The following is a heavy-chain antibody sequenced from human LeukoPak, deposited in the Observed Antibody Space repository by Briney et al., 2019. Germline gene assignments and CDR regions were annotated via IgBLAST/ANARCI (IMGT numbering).Heavy chain of an antibody. D-gene: IGHD3-10*01. CDR3: ASLYGSGSYYNDY. J-gene: IGHJ4*02. CDR2: MNPNSGNT. V-gene: IGHV1-8*01. Sequence: ASVKVSCNASGYTFTSYDINRVRQATGQGLEWMGWMNPNSGNTGYAQKFQGRVTMTRNTSISTAYMELSSLRSEDTAVYYCASLYGSGSYYNDYWGQGTLVTVSS. CDR1: GYTFTSYD.